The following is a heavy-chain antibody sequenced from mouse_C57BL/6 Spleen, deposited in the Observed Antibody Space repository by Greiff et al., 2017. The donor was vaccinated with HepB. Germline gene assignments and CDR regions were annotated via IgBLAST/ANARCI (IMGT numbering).Heavy chain of an antibody. CDR1: GYTFTDYY. Sequence: VQLQQSGAELVRPGASVKLSCKASGYTFTDYYINWVKQRPGQGLEWIARIYPGSGNTYYNEKFKGNATLTAENSSSTAYMQLSSLTPEDSAVYFCARGGLYDGYYEAMDYWGQGTSVTVSS. D-gene: IGHD2-3*01. CDR3: ARGGLYDGYYEAMDY. V-gene: IGHV1-76*01. CDR2: IYPGSGNT. J-gene: IGHJ4*01.